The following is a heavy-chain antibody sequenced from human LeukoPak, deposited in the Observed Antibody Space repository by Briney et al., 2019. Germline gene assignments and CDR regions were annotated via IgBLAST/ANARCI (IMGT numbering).Heavy chain of an antibody. CDR3: ARTMVRGVIDY. J-gene: IGHJ4*02. D-gene: IGHD3-10*01. CDR1: GGSISSYS. CDR2: IYYSGTT. V-gene: IGHV4-59*12. Sequence: SETLSLTCTVSGGSISSYSWSWIRQPPGKGLEWIGYIYYSGTTNYNPSLKSRVTISVDTSKNQFSLKLSSVTAADTAVYYCARTMVRGVIDYWGQGTLVTVSS.